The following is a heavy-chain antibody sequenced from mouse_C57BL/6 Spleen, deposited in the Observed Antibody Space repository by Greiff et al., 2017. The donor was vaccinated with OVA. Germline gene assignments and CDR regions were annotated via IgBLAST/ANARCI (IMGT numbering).Heavy chain of an antibody. CDR2: IYPRSGNT. CDR3: ARLGTAQATGAMDY. J-gene: IGHJ4*01. V-gene: IGHV1-81*01. CDR1: GYTFTSYG. D-gene: IGHD3-2*02. Sequence: QVQLQQSGAELARPGASVKLSCTASGYTFTSYGISWVKQRTGQGLEWIGEIYPRSGNTYYNEKFKGKATLTADKSSSTAYMELRSLTSEDSAVYFCARLGTAQATGAMDYWGQGTSVTVSS.